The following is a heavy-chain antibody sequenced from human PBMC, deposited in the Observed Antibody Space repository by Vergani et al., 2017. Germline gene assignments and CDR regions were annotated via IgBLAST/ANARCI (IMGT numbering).Heavy chain of an antibody. J-gene: IGHJ3*02. CDR1: GDSVSSNSAA. CDR2: TSYRSKWYT. Sequence: QVQLQQSGPGLVKPSQTLSLTCAISGDSVSSNSAAWNWIRQSPSRGLEWLGRTSYRSKWYTDYAVSVKSRITINPDTSKNQFSLQLNSVTPEDTAVYYCARERSTMVRGVIITGDDAFDIWGQGIMVTVSS. V-gene: IGHV6-1*01. D-gene: IGHD3-10*01. CDR3: ARERSTMVRGVIITGDDAFDI.